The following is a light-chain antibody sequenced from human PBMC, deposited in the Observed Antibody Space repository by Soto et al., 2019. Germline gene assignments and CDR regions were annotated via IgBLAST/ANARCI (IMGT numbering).Light chain of an antibody. CDR3: SLYTSSSTWV. Sequence: QSALTQPASGSGSPGQSITISCTGTSSDVGGYNYVSWYQQHPGKAPKLMIYEVSNRPSGVSNRFSGSKSGNTASLTISGLQAEDEADYYCSLYTSSSTWVFGGGTQLTVL. CDR1: SSDVGGYNY. J-gene: IGLJ3*02. V-gene: IGLV2-14*01. CDR2: EVS.